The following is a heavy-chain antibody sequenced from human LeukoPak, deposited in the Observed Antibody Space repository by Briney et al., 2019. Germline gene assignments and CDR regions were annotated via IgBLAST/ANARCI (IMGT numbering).Heavy chain of an antibody. CDR3: ARESTVAGTARYLDS. CDR1: GFSFHDHG. Sequence: GTSLRLSCAASGFSFHDHGMDWVRQAPGKGLEWVAVIAADGGVKQYADSVKGRFSLSRDNSKNTVSLQMNGLTAEDTAVYYCARESTVAGTARYLDSWGQGTLVTVSS. V-gene: IGHV3-30*03. CDR2: IAADGGVK. J-gene: IGHJ4*02. D-gene: IGHD6-13*01.